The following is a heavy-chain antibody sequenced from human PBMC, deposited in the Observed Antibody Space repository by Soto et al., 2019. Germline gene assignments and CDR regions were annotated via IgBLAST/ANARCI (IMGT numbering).Heavy chain of an antibody. CDR3: ASYHFFVFLSGSRHYMVV. CDR2: IYYSGST. V-gene: IGHV4-59*12. D-gene: IGHD3-3*01. J-gene: IGHJ6*03. Sequence: SETLSLTCTVSGGSISSYYWSWIRQPPGKGLEWIGYIYYSGSTNYNPSLKSRVTISVDTSKNQFSLRLSSVTAADSAIYYCASYHFFVFLSGSRHYMVVWGTTTMVTV. CDR1: GGSISSYY.